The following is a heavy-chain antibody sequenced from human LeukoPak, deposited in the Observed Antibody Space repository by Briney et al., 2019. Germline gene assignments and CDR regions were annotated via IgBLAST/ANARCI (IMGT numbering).Heavy chain of an antibody. CDR1: GGSISSGSYS. CDR3: ARDSGIYGMDV. V-gene: IGHV4-30-2*01. Sequence: PSETLSLTCAVSGGSISSGSYSWSWIRQPPGKGLEWIGYIYHSGSTYYNPSLKSRVTISVDSSKNQFSLKLSSVTAADTAVYYCARDSGIYGMDVWGQGTTVTVSS. J-gene: IGHJ6*02. CDR2: IYHSGST.